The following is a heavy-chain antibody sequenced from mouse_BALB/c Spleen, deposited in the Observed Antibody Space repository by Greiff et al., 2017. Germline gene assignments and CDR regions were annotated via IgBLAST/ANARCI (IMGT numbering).Heavy chain of an antibody. Sequence: LVKTGASVKISCKASGYSFTGYYMHWVKQSHGKSLEWIGYISCYNGATSYNQKFKGKATLTADKSSSTAYMQLSSLTSEDSAVYFCARSPYYYGTAWFAYWGQGTLVTVSA. CDR3: ARSPYYYGTAWFAY. V-gene: IGHV1S34*01. J-gene: IGHJ3*01. CDR2: ISCYNGAT. CDR1: GYSFTGYY. D-gene: IGHD1-1*01.